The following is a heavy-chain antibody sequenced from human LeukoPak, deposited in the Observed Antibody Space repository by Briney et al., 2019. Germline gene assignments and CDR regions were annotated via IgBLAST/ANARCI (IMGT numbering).Heavy chain of an antibody. CDR2: ISSSSYI. CDR1: GFTFSSYS. J-gene: IGHJ4*02. D-gene: IGHD2-2*01. Sequence: GGSLRLSCAASGFTFSSYSMSWVRQAPGRGLEWVSSISSSSYIYYADSVKGRFTISRDNAKNSLYLQMNSLRAEDTAVYYCARGDRRYCSSTSCYVFDYWGQGTLVTVSS. CDR3: ARGDRRYCSSTSCYVFDY. V-gene: IGHV3-21*01.